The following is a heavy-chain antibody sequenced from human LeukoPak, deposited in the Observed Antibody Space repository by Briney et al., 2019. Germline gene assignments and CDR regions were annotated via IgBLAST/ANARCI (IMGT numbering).Heavy chain of an antibody. CDR3: ARGGGISHYYYYMDV. V-gene: IGHV4-39*07. D-gene: IGHD6-13*01. CDR1: GGSISSSSYY. CDR2: IYYSGNT. Sequence: PSETLSLTCSLSGGSISSSSYYWAWIRQPPGKGLEWIGSIYYSGNTYYSPSLKSRVTIFVDTSKSQFSLRLSSVTAADTAVHYCARGGGISHYYYYMDVWGKGTTVTISS. J-gene: IGHJ6*03.